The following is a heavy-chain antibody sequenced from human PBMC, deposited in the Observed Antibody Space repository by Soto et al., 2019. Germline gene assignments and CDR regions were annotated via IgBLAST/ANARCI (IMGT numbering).Heavy chain of an antibody. D-gene: IGHD3-3*01. CDR1: GYTFTSYA. Sequence: QVQLVQSGVEVKKPGASVKVSCKASGYTFTSYAMHWVRQAPGQRLEWMGWINAGNGNTKYSQKFQGRVTITRDTSASTAYKELSSLRSEDTAVYYCARAGSYDFWSGYYSPFDYWGQGTLVTVSS. J-gene: IGHJ4*02. CDR2: INAGNGNT. V-gene: IGHV1-3*01. CDR3: ARAGSYDFWSGYYSPFDY.